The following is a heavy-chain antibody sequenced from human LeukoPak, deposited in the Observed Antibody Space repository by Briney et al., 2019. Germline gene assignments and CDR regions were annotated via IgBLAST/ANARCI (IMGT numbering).Heavy chain of an antibody. CDR1: GYTFTSYG. CDR3: ARAPLGQHYYDSSPNAFDI. D-gene: IGHD3-22*01. Sequence: GASVKVSCKASGYTFTSYGISWVRQAPGQGLEWMGWISAYNGNTNYAQKLQGRVTMTTDTSTSTAYMELRSLRSDDTAVYYCARAPLGQHYYDSSPNAFDIWGQGTMVTVSS. CDR2: ISAYNGNT. V-gene: IGHV1-18*01. J-gene: IGHJ3*02.